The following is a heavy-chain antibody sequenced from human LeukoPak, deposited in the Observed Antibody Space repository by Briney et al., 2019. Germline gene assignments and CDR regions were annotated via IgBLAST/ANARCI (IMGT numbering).Heavy chain of an antibody. CDR3: ARACSRRASSGYRELDY. Sequence: TSETLSLTCTVSGGSISSYYWSWIRQPPGKGLEWIGYIYYSGSTNYNPSLKSRVTISVDTSKNQFSLKLSSVTAADTAVYYCARACSRRASSGYRELDYWGQGTLVTVSS. V-gene: IGHV4-59*01. J-gene: IGHJ4*02. CDR1: GGSISSYY. D-gene: IGHD3-22*01. CDR2: IYYSGST.